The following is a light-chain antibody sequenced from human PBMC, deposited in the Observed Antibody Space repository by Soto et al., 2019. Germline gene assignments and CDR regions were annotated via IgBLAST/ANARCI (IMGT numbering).Light chain of an antibody. CDR1: QSVSSSY. CDR2: GAS. V-gene: IGKV3-20*01. J-gene: IGKJ4*01. CDR3: QKYNSAPL. Sequence: EIVLTQSPGTLSLSPGERATLSCGASQSVSSSYLAWYQQKPGQAPRLLIYGASSRATGIPDRFSGSGSGTDFTLTISRLEPEDFATYYCQKYNSAPLFGGGTKVEIK.